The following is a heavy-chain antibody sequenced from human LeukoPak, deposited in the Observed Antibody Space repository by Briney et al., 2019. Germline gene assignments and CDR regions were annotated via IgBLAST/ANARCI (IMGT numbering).Heavy chain of an antibody. Sequence: GASVKVSCKASGGIFSSYAISWVRQAPGQGLEWMGGIIPIFGTANYAQKFQGRVTITADESTRTAYMELSSLRSEDTAVYYCAREWDYDSSGFYYYYWGQGTLVTVSS. CDR1: GGIFSSYA. V-gene: IGHV1-69*13. CDR3: AREWDYDSSGFYYYY. D-gene: IGHD3-22*01. J-gene: IGHJ4*02. CDR2: IIPIFGTA.